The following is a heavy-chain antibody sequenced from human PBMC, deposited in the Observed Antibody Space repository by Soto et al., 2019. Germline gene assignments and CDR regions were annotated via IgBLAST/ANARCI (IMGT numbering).Heavy chain of an antibody. CDR1: GFTFSSYA. Sequence: GGSLRLSCAASGFTFSSYAMSWVRQAPGKGLEWVSAISGSGGSTYYADSVKGRFTISRDNSKNTLYLQMNSLRAEDTAVYYCANEGNRSSGWNFLYYFDYWGQGTLVTVSS. D-gene: IGHD6-19*01. J-gene: IGHJ4*02. V-gene: IGHV3-23*01. CDR3: ANEGNRSSGWNFLYYFDY. CDR2: ISGSGGST.